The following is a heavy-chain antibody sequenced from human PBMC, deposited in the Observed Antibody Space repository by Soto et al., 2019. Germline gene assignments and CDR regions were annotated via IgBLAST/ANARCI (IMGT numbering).Heavy chain of an antibody. CDR2: IYYSGST. V-gene: IGHV4-61*01. CDR1: GGSVSSGSYY. CDR3: ASGEWAVMRFDY. Sequence: PSETLSLTCTVSGGSVSSGSYYWSWIRQPPGKGLEWIGYIYYSGSTNYNPSLKSRVTISVDTSKNQFSLKLSSVTAADTAVYYCASGEWAVMRFDYWGQGTLVTVSS. D-gene: IGHD3-16*01. J-gene: IGHJ4*02.